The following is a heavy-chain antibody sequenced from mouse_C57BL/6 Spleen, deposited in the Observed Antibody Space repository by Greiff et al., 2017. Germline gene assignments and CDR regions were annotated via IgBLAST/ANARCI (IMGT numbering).Heavy chain of an antibody. J-gene: IGHJ4*01. V-gene: IGHV5-6*02. CDR3: AREAAQVYAMDD. CDR2: ISSGGSYT. Sequence: DVKLVESGGDLVKPGGSLKLSCAASGFTFSSYGMSWVRQTPDKRLAWVATISSGGSYTYYPDSVKGRFTISRDNAKNTLYLQVSSLKCEDTDMYYSAREAAQVYAMDDWGKGTSVTVSS. D-gene: IGHD3-2*02. CDR1: GFTFSSYG.